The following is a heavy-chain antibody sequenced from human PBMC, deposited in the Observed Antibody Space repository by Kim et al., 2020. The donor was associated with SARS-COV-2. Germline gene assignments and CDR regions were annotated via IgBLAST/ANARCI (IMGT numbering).Heavy chain of an antibody. CDR3: ARDRGDYYDSSGLDAFDI. V-gene: IGHV1-18*01. D-gene: IGHD3-22*01. CDR2: ISAYNGNT. CDR1: GYTFTSYG. Sequence: ASVKVSCKASGYTFTSYGISWVRQAPGQGLEWMGWISAYNGNTNYAQKLQGRVTMTTDTSTSTAYMELRSLRSDDTAVYYCARDRGDYYDSSGLDAFDIWGQGTMVTVSS. J-gene: IGHJ3*02.